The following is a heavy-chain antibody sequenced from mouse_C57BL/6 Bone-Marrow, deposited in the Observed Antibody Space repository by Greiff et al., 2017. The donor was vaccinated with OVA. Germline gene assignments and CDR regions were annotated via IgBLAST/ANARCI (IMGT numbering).Heavy chain of an antibody. CDR2: ISDGGSYT. CDR3: ARGDYYGSSRFAY. CDR1: GFTFSSYA. J-gene: IGHJ3*01. D-gene: IGHD1-1*01. Sequence: EVQRVESGGGLVKPGGSLKLSCAASGFTFSSYAMSWVRQTPEKRLEWVATISDGGSYTYYPDNVKGRFTISRDNAKNNLYLQMSHLKSEDTAMYYCARGDYYGSSRFAYWGQGTLVTVSA. V-gene: IGHV5-4*01.